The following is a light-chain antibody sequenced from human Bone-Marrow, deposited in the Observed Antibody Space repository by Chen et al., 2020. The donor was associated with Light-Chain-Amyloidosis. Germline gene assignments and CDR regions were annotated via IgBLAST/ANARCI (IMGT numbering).Light chain of an antibody. CDR3: QVWDRSSDRPV. CDR1: NIGSTS. Sequence: SYVLTQPSSVSVAPGQTVTIACGGNNIGSTSVHWYQQPPGQAPLLVVYDESDRPSGIPERLSGSNSGNTATLTISRGEAGDEADYYCQVWDRSSDRPVFGGGTKLTVL. V-gene: IGLV3-21*02. CDR2: DES. J-gene: IGLJ3*02.